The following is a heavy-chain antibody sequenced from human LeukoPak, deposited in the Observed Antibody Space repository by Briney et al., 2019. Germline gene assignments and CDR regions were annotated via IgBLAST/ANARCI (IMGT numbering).Heavy chain of an antibody. CDR2: IYTSGST. J-gene: IGHJ6*03. CDR1: GGSISSYY. CDR3: ARLGRSSSWYYRYYYYYMDV. D-gene: IGHD6-13*01. Sequence: SETLSLTCTVSGGSISSYYWSWIRQPAGKGLEWIGRIYTSGSTNYNPSLKSRVTISVDTSKNQFSLKLSSVTAADTAVYYCARLGRSSSWYYRYYYYYMDVWGKGTTVTVSS. V-gene: IGHV4-4*07.